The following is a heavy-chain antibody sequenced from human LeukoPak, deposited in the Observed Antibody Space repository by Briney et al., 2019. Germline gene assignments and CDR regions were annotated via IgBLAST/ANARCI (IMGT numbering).Heavy chain of an antibody. J-gene: IGHJ4*02. V-gene: IGHV4-34*01. Sequence: LETLSLTCAVYGGSFSGYYWSWIRQPPGKGLEWIGEINHSGSTNYNPSLKSRVTISVDTSKNQFSLKLSSVTAADTAVYYCARSIAAAGTVLWGQGTLVTVSS. D-gene: IGHD6-13*01. CDR2: INHSGST. CDR1: GGSFSGYY. CDR3: ARSIAAAGTVL.